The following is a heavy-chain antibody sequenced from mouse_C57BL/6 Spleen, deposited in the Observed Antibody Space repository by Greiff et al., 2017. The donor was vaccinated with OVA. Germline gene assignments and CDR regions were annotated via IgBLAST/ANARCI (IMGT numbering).Heavy chain of an antibody. Sequence: VQLQQPGAELVKPGASVKLSCKASGYTFTSYWMQWVKQRPGQGLEWIGEIDPSDSYTNYNKKFKGKATLTVDTASSTAYMQLSGLTSEDSAVYYCAREGLRRAGFDYWGQGTTLTVSS. D-gene: IGHD2-4*01. CDR3: AREGLRRAGFDY. J-gene: IGHJ2*01. CDR2: IDPSDSYT. CDR1: GYTFTSYW. V-gene: IGHV1-50*01.